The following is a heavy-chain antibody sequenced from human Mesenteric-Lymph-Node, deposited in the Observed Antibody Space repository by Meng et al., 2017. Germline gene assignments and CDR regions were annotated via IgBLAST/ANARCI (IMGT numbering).Heavy chain of an antibody. CDR3: ARASDWNDIAHFDY. D-gene: IGHD1-1*01. J-gene: IGHJ4*02. Sequence: ETLSFTCAASGFTFSNYWMHWVRQAPEKGLVWVSRISSHGSSTSYADSVKGRFTISRDNAKNTLYLQMNSLRAEDTAVYYCARASDWNDIAHFDYWGQGTPVTVS. CDR2: ISSHGSST. CDR1: GFTFSNYW. V-gene: IGHV3-74*01.